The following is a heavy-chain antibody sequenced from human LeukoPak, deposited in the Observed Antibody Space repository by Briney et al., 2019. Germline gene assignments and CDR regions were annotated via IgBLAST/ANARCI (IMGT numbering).Heavy chain of an antibody. J-gene: IGHJ4*02. CDR2: IYHSGST. V-gene: IGHV4-38-2*02. CDR1: GYSISSGYY. CDR3: ARESSGYDYPSLGDY. D-gene: IGHD5-12*01. Sequence: SETLSLTCTVSGYSISSGYYWGWIRQPPGKGLEWIGSIYHSGSTYYNPSLKSRVTISVDTSKNQFSLKLSSVTAADTAVYYCARESSGYDYPSLGDYWGQGTLVTVSS.